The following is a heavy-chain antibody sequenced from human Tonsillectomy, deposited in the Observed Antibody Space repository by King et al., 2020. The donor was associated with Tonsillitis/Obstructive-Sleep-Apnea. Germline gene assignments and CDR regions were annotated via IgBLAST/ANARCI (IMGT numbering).Heavy chain of an antibody. CDR2: ISAYNGNT. V-gene: IGHV1-18*01. D-gene: IGHD3-16*01. CDR1: GYTFTTYV. CDR3: ARGDDYVAQFDY. Sequence: AQLVQSGAEVKKPGASVKVSCKASGYTFTTYVISWVRQAPGQGLEWMGWISAYNGNTNYAQKLQGRVTMSTDTSTSTVYMDLRSLRSDDTAVYYCARGDDYVAQFDYWGQGTLVTVSS. J-gene: IGHJ4*02.